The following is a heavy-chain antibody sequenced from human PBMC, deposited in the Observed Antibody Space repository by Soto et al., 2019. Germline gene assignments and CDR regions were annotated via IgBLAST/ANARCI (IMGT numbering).Heavy chain of an antibody. Sequence: SETLSLTCTVSGGSISNYYCSWIRQPPGKGLEWIGYMYYSGSTNYNPSLKSRVTISIDTSKNQFSLKLSSVTAADTAVYYCARAGTATLSDYWGQGTLVTVS. CDR3: ARAGTATLSDY. CDR2: MYYSGST. J-gene: IGHJ4*02. D-gene: IGHD2-15*01. CDR1: GGSISNYY. V-gene: IGHV4-59*01.